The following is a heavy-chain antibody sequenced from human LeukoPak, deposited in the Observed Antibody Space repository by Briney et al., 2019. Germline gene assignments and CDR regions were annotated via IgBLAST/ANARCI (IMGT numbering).Heavy chain of an antibody. D-gene: IGHD4-17*01. CDR2: MYHSGDT. V-gene: IGHV4-38-2*01. Sequence: PSETLSLTCAVSGYSITSGSYWGWIRQPPGKGLEWIGNMYHSGDTYHKPSLKSRVTISADTSKNQFSLKLTSVTAADTAVYYCAKVGAYGDYARHDYWGQGTLVTVS. J-gene: IGHJ4*02. CDR1: GYSITSGSY. CDR3: AKVGAYGDYARHDY.